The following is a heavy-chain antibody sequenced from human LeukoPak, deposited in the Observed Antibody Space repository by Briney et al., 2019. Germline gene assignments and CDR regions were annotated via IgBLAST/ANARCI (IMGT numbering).Heavy chain of an antibody. CDR2: IWYDGSNK. CDR3: ARDIVATGGRYFDH. CDR1: GLIFRSYG. D-gene: IGHD6-13*01. Sequence: AGGSLRLSCAASGLIFRSYGMHWVRQTPGEGLEWVAAIWYDGSNKYYAGSVKGRFTISRDNSENTLSLQMNSLRGEDTAVYYCARDIVATGGRYFDHWGQGTLVTVSS. J-gene: IGHJ4*02. V-gene: IGHV3-33*01.